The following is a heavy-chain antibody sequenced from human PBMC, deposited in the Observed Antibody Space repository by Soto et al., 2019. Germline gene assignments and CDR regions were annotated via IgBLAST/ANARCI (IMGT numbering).Heavy chain of an antibody. CDR2: IGTQHDT. D-gene: IGHD2-8*02. V-gene: IGHV3-13*01. J-gene: IGHJ5*02. CDR3: AKTAFYWAGGGGWIDP. CDR1: GFTFSAYD. Sequence: EVQLVESGGGLVQPGGSLRLSCAASGFTFSAYDMHWVRQATGKGLEWVSAIGTQHDTYYPESVKGRFTISRENAKNSFFLQMNSPGGGEPGCFYWAKTAFYWAGGGGWIDPWGQGTLVTVSS.